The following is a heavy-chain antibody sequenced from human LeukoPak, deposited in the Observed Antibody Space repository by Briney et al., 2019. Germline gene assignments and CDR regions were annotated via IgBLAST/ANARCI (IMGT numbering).Heavy chain of an antibody. V-gene: IGHV7-4-1*02. CDR1: GYTFTSYG. D-gene: IGHD6-19*01. CDR2: INTNTGNP. J-gene: IGHJ6*02. CDR3: ARDHYSSGWYVRYYYYYGMDV. Sequence: ASVKVSCKASGYTFTSYGISWVRQAPGQGLEWMGWINTNTGNPTYAQGFTGRFVFSLDTSVSTAYLQISSLKAEDTAVYYCARDHYSSGWYVRYYYYYGMDVWGQGTTVTVSS.